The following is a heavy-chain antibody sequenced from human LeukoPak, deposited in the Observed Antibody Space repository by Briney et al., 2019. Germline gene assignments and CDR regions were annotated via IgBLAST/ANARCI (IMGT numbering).Heavy chain of an antibody. V-gene: IGHV3-23*01. CDR2: TSGSGGST. J-gene: IGHJ6*02. CDR1: GFTFSSYA. D-gene: IGHD1-26*01. CDR3: AKYPGVGRKYYYYYGMDV. Sequence: PGGSLRLSCAASGFTFSSYAMSWVRQAPGKGLEWVSATSGSGGSTYYADSVKGRFTISRDNSKNTLYLQMNSLRAEDTAVYYCAKYPGVGRKYYYYYGMDVWGQGTTVTVSS.